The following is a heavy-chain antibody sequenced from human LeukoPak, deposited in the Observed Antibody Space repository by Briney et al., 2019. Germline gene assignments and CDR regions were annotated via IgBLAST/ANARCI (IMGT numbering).Heavy chain of an antibody. CDR2: MNPNSGNT. CDR3: ARGRNGYNRHDY. V-gene: IGHV1-8*01. CDR1: GYTFTSYD. D-gene: IGHD5-24*01. J-gene: IGHJ4*02. Sequence: ASVRVSCKASGYTFTSYDINGVRQATGQGLEWMGWMNPNSGNTGYAQKFQGRVTMTRNTSISTAYMELSSLRSEDTAVYSCARGRNGYNRHDYWGQGTLVTVSS.